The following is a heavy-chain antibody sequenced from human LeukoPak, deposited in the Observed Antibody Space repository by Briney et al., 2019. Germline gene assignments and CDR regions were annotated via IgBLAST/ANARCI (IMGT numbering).Heavy chain of an antibody. CDR3: AKTSFKGRPRTNRFDP. CDR2: IYYSGST. D-gene: IGHD3-10*01. Sequence: SETLSLTCTVSGGSISSGGYYWSWIRQHPGKGLEWIGYIYYSGSTYYNPSLKSRVTISVDTSKDQFSLKLSSVTAADTAVYYWAKTSFKGRPRTNRFDPWGQGTLVTVPS. CDR1: GGSISSGGYY. J-gene: IGHJ5*02. V-gene: IGHV4-31*03.